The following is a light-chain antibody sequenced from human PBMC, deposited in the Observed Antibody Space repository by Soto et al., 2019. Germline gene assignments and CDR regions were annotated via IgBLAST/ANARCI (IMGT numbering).Light chain of an antibody. V-gene: IGKV1-39*01. CDR2: TAS. Sequence: DIQMTQSPSSLSASVGDRVTITCRASQYIHSYLNWYQQKLGKAPKLLIYTASTLQSGVPSRFSGSESGTDFTLTISSLRPEAFETSYCQQSYTTPPTFGQGTKVDIK. J-gene: IGKJ1*01. CDR1: QYIHSY. CDR3: QQSYTTPPT.